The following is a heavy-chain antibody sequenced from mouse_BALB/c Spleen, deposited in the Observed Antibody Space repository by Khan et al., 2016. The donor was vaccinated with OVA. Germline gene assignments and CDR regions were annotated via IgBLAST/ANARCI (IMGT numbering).Heavy chain of an antibody. D-gene: IGHD2-3*01. CDR2: ISSSGST. CDR3: ARDGSRYNYAMDY. CDR1: GYSITSDYA. V-gene: IGHV3-2*02. Sequence: EVQLQESGPGLVKPSQSLSLTCTVTGYSITSDYAWNWIRQFPGNKLEWMGYISSSGSTNYNPALKSRISNTRDTSKNQFFLQLNSETTEDTATYYCARDGSRYNYAMDYWGQGTSVTVSS. J-gene: IGHJ4*01.